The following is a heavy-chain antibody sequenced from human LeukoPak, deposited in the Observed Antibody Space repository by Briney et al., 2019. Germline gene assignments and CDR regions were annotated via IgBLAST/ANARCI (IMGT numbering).Heavy chain of an antibody. Sequence: SETLSLTCTVSGGSIRSSYYYWGWIRQPPGKGLEWIGSIYDSGSTYYNPSLKSRVTISVDTSKNQFSLKLNSVTAADTAVYYCARTLAAGSYYYYYGMDVWGQGATVTVSS. CDR3: ARTLAAGSYYYYYGMDV. V-gene: IGHV4-39*01. D-gene: IGHD6-13*01. CDR1: GGSIRSSYYY. CDR2: IYDSGST. J-gene: IGHJ6*02.